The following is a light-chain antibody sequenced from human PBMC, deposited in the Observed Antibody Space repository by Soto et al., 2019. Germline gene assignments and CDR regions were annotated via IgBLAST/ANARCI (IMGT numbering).Light chain of an antibody. Sequence: EIVMTQSPGTLSLSPGETATLSCRASQSVSSNYVAWFHQKPGQAPRLLIYGASTRATGIPDRFSGSGSGTDFTLTISRLEPEDFAVYYCQQYGSSPRMFGQGTKVDIK. CDR3: QQYGSSPRM. CDR1: QSVSSNY. V-gene: IGKV3-20*01. CDR2: GAS. J-gene: IGKJ1*01.